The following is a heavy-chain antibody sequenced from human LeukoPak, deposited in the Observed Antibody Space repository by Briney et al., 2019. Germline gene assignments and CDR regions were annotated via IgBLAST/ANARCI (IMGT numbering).Heavy chain of an antibody. Sequence: GGSLRLSCAASGFTFSSYGMHWVRQAPGKGLEWVSFIRYDGSNKYYADSVKGRFTISRDNSKNTLYLQMNSLRAEDTAVYYCARRIVPYYYDSNDAFDIWGQGTMVTVSS. J-gene: IGHJ3*02. CDR1: GFTFSSYG. CDR2: IRYDGSNK. V-gene: IGHV3-30*02. CDR3: ARRIVPYYYDSNDAFDI. D-gene: IGHD3-22*01.